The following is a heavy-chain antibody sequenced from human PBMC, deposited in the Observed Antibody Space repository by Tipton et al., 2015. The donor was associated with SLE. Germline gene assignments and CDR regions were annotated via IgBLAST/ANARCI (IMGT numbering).Heavy chain of an antibody. CDR3: ARVSAGVYFDY. J-gene: IGHJ4*02. CDR1: GFTFSSYV. CDR2: ISGSGGST. Sequence: SLRLSCAASGFTFSSYVMSWVRQAPGKGLEWVSGISGSGGSTYYADSVKGRFTISRDNSKNTLYLQMNSLRAEDTAVYYCARVSAGVYFDYWGQGTLVTVSS. V-gene: IGHV3-23*01. D-gene: IGHD6-13*01.